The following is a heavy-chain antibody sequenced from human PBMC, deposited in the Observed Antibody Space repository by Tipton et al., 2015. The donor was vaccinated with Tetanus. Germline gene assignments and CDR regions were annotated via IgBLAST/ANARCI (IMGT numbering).Heavy chain of an antibody. CDR2: ISWNSGSI. V-gene: IGHV3-9*01. J-gene: IGHJ4*02. Sequence: SLRLSCAASGFTFDDYAMHWVRQAPGKGLEWVSGISWNSGSIGYADSVKGRFTISRDNAKNSLYLQMNSLRAEDTAVYYCARDKSDFDYWGQGTLVTVSS. CDR1: GFTFDDYA. CDR3: ARDKSDFDY.